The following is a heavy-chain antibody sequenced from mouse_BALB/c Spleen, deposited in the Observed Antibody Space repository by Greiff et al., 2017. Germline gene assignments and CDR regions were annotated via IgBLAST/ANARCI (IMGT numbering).Heavy chain of an antibody. V-gene: IGHV1S81*02. CDR2: INPSNGGT. CDR3: TRNWDRDYYAMDY. D-gene: IGHD4-1*01. Sequence: QVQLQQSGAELVKPGASVKLSCKASGYTFTSYYMYWVKQRPGQGLEWIGEINPSNGGTNFNEKFKSKATLTVDKSSSTAYMQLSSLTSEDSAVYYCTRNWDRDYYAMDYWGQGTSVTVSS. CDR1: GYTFTSYY. J-gene: IGHJ4*01.